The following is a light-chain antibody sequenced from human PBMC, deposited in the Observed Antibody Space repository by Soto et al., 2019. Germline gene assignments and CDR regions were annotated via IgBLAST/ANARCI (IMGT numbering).Light chain of an antibody. V-gene: IGKV4-1*01. CDR2: WAA. CDR1: QSVLYSTNNKNY. Sequence: DIVMTQSPDFLAVSLGERATINCKSSQSVLYSTNNKNYLAWYQQKPGQPPKLLIYWAATRESGVPDRFSGSGSGTDFTLTIRSLQAEDVAVYYCQQYYITPLTFGGGTKVEIK. CDR3: QQYYITPLT. J-gene: IGKJ4*01.